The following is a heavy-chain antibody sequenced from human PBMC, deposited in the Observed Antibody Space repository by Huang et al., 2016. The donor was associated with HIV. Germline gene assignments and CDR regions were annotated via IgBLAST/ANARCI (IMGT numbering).Heavy chain of an antibody. CDR3: AREALGYCSGGRCSYFDY. CDR1: GYIFTTYY. V-gene: IGHV1-46*01. Sequence: QVQLVQSGAEVKKPGASVKVSCKASGYIFTTYYIHWVRQAPGQGLEWMGISNPSGGDTTYAQRVQGRVTMTRDTSTSTVYMELNRLRSDDTAVHYCAREALGYCSGGRCSYFDYWGQGTLVTVSS. J-gene: IGHJ4*02. CDR2: SNPSGGDT. D-gene: IGHD2-15*01.